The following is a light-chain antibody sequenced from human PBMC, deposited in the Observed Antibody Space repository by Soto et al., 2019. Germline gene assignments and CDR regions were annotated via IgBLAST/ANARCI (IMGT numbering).Light chain of an antibody. Sequence: QSVLTQPASVSGSPGQSITISCTGSSSDVGAYDYVSWYQQHPGKAPKLMIYDVNNRPSGVSNRFSGSKSGNTASLTISGLQAEDEADYYCSSSTSISTRRFVFGTGTKLTVL. V-gene: IGLV2-14*01. CDR2: DVN. CDR1: SSDVGAYDY. CDR3: SSSTSISTRRFV. J-gene: IGLJ1*01.